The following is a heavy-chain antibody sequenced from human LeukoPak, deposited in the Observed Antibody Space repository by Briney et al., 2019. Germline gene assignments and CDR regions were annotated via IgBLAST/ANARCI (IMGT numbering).Heavy chain of an antibody. J-gene: IGHJ4*02. V-gene: IGHV3-30*18. CDR1: GFTFSTYG. D-gene: IGHD5-18*01. CDR2: ISYDGSNK. CDR3: AKDHSDTAMVGLLEYFDY. Sequence: PGGSLRLSCAASGFTFSTYGMHWVRQAPGKGLEWVAVISYDGSNKYYADSVKGRFTISRDNSKNTLYLQMNSLRAEDTAVYYCAKDHSDTAMVGLLEYFDYWGQGTLVTVSS.